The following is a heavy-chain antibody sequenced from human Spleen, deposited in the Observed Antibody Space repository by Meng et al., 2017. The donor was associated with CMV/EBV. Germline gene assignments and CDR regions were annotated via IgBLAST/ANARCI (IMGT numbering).Heavy chain of an antibody. J-gene: IGHJ4*02. V-gene: IGHV3-30-3*01. CDR3: ASAEFSSPHDF. CDR2: ISYDGSQK. Sequence: SCAASGFTFSNCAMHWVSQGPGRGLEWLAVISYDGSQKYYLDSVKGRFTISRDNSKNTLYVQMNSLTPEDTAIYYCASAEFSSPHDFWGQGTLVTVSS. CDR1: GFTFSNCA. D-gene: IGHD6-6*01.